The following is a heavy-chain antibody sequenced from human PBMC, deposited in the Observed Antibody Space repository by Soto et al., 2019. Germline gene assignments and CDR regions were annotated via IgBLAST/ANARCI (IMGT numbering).Heavy chain of an antibody. CDR2: ISGSGGST. Sequence: GGSLRLSCAASGFTFISYAMSWGRQAPGKGLEWVSAISGSGGSTYYADSVKGRFTISRDNSKNTLYLQMNSLRAEDTAVYYCAARLTYYYDSSGYYSDYWGQGTLVTVSS. J-gene: IGHJ4*02. V-gene: IGHV3-23*01. D-gene: IGHD3-22*01. CDR3: AARLTYYYDSSGYYSDY. CDR1: GFTFISYA.